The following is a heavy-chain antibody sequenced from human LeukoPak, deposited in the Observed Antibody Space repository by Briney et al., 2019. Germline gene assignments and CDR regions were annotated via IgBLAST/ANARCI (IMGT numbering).Heavy chain of an antibody. CDR1: GGSISPYY. V-gene: IGHV4-59*01. CDR2: IYYSGST. Sequence: PSETLSLTCTVSGGSISPYYWSWIRQPPGKGLEWIGYIYYSGSTNYNPSLKSRVTISVDTSKNQFSLKLSSVTAADTAVYYCARAFYPGYYSYMAVWGKGTTVTISS. J-gene: IGHJ6*03. D-gene: IGHD3-3*02. CDR3: ARAFYPGYYSYMAV.